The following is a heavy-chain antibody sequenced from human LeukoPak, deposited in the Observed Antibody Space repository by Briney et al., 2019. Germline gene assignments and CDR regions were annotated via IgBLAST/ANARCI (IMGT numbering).Heavy chain of an antibody. CDR2: IYSGGST. V-gene: IGHV3-53*01. CDR1: GFTVSSNY. CDR3: ARDSSSWFDY. J-gene: IGHJ4*02. D-gene: IGHD6-13*01. Sequence: AGGSLRLSCAASGFTVSSNYMSWVRQAPGKGLEWVSDIYSGGSTYYADSVKGRFTISRDNSKNTLYLQMNSLRAEDTAVYYCARDSSSWFDYWGQGTLVTVSS.